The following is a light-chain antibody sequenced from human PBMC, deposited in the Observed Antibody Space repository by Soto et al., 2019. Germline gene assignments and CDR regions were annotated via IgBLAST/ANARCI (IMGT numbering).Light chain of an antibody. V-gene: IGKV1-5*03. J-gene: IGKJ1*01. Sequence: DIQMTQAPSTLSASVGARVPITGRARQSISSWLAWYQQKPGKAAKLLIYKASSLESGVPSRFSGSGSGTEFTLTISSPQPDDFATYYCQQYNSYSWTFGQGTTVDIK. CDR3: QQYNSYSWT. CDR1: QSISSW. CDR2: KAS.